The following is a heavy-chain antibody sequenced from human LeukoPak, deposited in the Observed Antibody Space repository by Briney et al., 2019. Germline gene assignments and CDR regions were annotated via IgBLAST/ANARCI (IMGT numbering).Heavy chain of an antibody. Sequence: ASETLSLTCTVSGGSVSSTHYWGWIRQPPGKGLEWIGSIYYGGSTYYNASLRSRVTTSVDTSKNQFSLKLSSVTAADTAVYYCASYSGYDLGSYAFDIWGQGTMVTVSS. CDR1: GGSVSSTHY. D-gene: IGHD5-12*01. CDR3: ASYSGYDLGSYAFDI. CDR2: IYYGGST. V-gene: IGHV4-39*07. J-gene: IGHJ3*02.